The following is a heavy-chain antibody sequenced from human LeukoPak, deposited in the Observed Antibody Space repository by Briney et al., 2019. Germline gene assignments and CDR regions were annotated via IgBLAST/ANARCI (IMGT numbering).Heavy chain of an antibody. Sequence: SETLSLTCTVSGGSISSYYWSWIRQPAGKGLEWIGRNYNSGTTNYNPSLKGRVTMSVDTSKNHLSLKLSSVTAADTAVYYCAREYSGRYWTGYYFDYWGQGTLVTVSS. CDR1: GGSISSYY. J-gene: IGHJ4*02. CDR3: AREYSGRYWTGYYFDY. CDR2: NYNSGTT. D-gene: IGHD1-26*01. V-gene: IGHV4-4*07.